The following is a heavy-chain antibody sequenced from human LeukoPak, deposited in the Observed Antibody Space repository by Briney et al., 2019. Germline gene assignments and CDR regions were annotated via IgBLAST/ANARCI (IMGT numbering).Heavy chain of an antibody. Sequence: GGSLRLSCAASGFTFSSYGMHWVRQAPGKGLEWVAVIWYDGSNKYYADSVKGRFTISRDNSKNTLYLQMNSLRAEDTAVYYCARGAQGRRSRYHGPKFDPWGQGTLVTVSS. J-gene: IGHJ5*02. CDR1: GFTFSSYG. D-gene: IGHD6-13*01. V-gene: IGHV3-33*01. CDR3: ARGAQGRRSRYHGPKFDP. CDR2: IWYDGSNK.